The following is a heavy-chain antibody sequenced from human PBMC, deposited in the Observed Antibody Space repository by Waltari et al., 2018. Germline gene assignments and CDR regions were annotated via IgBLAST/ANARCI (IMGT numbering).Heavy chain of an antibody. CDR1: GGSISSYY. D-gene: IGHD2-2*02. CDR2: IYTSGST. V-gene: IGHV4-4*07. CDR3: ARDLYCSSTSCYTGDWFDP. J-gene: IGHJ5*02. Sequence: QAQLQESGPGLVKPSETLSLTCTVSGGSISSYYWSWIRQPAGKGLEWIGRIYTSGSTNYNPSLTSRVTMSVATSKNQFSLKLSSVTAAATAVYYCARDLYCSSTSCYTGDWFDPWGQGTLVTVSS.